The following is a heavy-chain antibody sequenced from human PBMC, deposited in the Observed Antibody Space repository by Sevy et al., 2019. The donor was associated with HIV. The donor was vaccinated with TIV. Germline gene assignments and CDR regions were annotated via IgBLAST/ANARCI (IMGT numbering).Heavy chain of an antibody. V-gene: IGHV1-2*02. J-gene: IGHJ4*02. CDR1: GYTFTGYY. CDR2: INPNSGGT. Sequence: ASVKVSCKASGYTFTGYYMHWVRQAPGQGLEWMGWINPNSGGTNYAQKFQGRVTMTRETSISTAYMELSRLRSDDTAVYYCARVVPDEGSFVTMVRGVILKIDYWGQGTLVTVSS. CDR3: ARVVPDEGSFVTMVRGVILKIDY. D-gene: IGHD3-10*01.